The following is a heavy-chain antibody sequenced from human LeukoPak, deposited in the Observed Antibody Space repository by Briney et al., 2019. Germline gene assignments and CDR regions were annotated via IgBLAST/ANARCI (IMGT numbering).Heavy chain of an antibody. V-gene: IGHV5-51*01. Sequence: GESLKISCKGSGYSFTSYWIGWVRQMPEKGLEWMGIIYPGDSDTRYSPSFQGQVTISAHKSISTAYLQWSSLKASDTAMYYCARLEYQRGPLLLPWGQGTLVTVSS. J-gene: IGHJ5*02. CDR3: ARLEYQRGPLLLP. CDR2: IYPGDSDT. D-gene: IGHD2-2*01. CDR1: GYSFTSYW.